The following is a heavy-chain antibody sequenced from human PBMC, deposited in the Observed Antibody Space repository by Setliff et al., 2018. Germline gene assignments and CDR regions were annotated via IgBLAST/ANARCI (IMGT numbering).Heavy chain of an antibody. J-gene: IGHJ4*02. V-gene: IGHV4-30-4*08. CDR1: GGSISSGDYY. CDR3: ARSFSRREKFLLDY. Sequence: SETLSLTCTVSGGSISSGDYYWSWIRQPPGKGLEWIGYIYSSGSTNYNPSLKSRVTISMDTSKNQFSLKVGSVTAADTAVYYCARSFSRREKFLLDYWGQGALVTVSS. CDR2: IYSSGST.